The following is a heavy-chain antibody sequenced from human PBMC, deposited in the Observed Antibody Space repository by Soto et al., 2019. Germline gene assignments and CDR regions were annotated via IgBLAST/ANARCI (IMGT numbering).Heavy chain of an antibody. V-gene: IGHV3-7*01. D-gene: IGHD5-18*01. CDR3: ARDSDTAIRVSFYGMDV. CDR1: GFTSSSYW. Sequence: GGSLRLSCAASGFTSSSYWMSWVRQAPGKGLEWVANIKQDGSEKYYVDSVKGRFTISRDNAKNSLYLQMNSLRAEDTAVYYCARDSDTAIRVSFYGMDVWGQGTTVTVSS. J-gene: IGHJ6*02. CDR2: IKQDGSEK.